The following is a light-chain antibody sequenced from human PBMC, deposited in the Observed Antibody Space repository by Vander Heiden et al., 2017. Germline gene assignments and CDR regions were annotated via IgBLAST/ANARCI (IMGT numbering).Light chain of an antibody. J-gene: IGKJ3*01. V-gene: IGKV3-11*01. CDR3: QQLSYWHRGLT. CDR2: DAS. Sequence: EIVLTQSQATLSLSPGERATLSCRASQSVSSYLAWYKQKPGQALRLLIYDASNRATGIKARFSGSPAGTDVTLTISSREPEDFAVYYCQQLSYWHRGLTFGHGTKVDIK. CDR1: QSVSSY.